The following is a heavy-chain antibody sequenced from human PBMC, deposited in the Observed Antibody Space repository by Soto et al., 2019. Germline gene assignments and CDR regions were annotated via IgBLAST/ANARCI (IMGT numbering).Heavy chain of an antibody. CDR1: GFPFSNYA. V-gene: IGHV3-23*01. D-gene: IGHD3-22*01. CDR2: LSGSGVST. J-gene: IGHJ4*02. CDR3: AKIESRFFYDSTGYYPFDY. Sequence: QLLESGGGLVQPGGSLRLSCVASGFPFSNYAMTWVPQAPGKGLEWVSALSGSGVSTYYADSVMGRFTISRDNSKNTVYLQMNSLRAEDTAVYYCAKIESRFFYDSTGYYPFDYWGQGTLVTVSS.